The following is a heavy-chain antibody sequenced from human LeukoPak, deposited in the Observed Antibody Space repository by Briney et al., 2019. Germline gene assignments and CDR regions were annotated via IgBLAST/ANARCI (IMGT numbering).Heavy chain of an antibody. Sequence: EWIGEINHSGSTNYNPSLKSRVTISVDTSKNQFSLKLSSVTAADTAVYYCARGGTSRIFDPWGQGTLVTVSS. CDR3: ARGGTSRIFDP. D-gene: IGHD1-14*01. V-gene: IGHV4-34*01. J-gene: IGHJ5*02. CDR2: INHSGST.